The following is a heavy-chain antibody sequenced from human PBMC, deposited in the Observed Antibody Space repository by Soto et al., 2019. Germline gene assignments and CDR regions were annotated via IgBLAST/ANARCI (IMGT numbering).Heavy chain of an antibody. CDR2: VAASGST. CDR1: GGSISGFF. V-gene: IGHV4-4*07. Sequence: SETLSLTCTVSGGSISGFFWTWVRQPPGMPLEGLGHVAASGSTAYIPSLRSRLSLSLDVSKNRFSLELTSVTAADTATYFCARGGSTHYYYGLDVWGQGTTVTVSS. J-gene: IGHJ6*02. CDR3: ARGGSTHYYYGLDV.